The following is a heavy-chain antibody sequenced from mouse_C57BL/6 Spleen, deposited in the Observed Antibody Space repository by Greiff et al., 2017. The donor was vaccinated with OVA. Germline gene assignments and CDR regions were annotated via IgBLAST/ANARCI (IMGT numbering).Heavy chain of an antibody. CDR1: GYTFTSYW. CDR2: IDPSDSYT. D-gene: IGHD1-1*01. Sequence: VQLQQPGAELVKPGASVKLSCKASGYTFTSYWMQWVKQRPGQGLEWTGEIDPSDSYTNYNQKFKGKATLTVDTSSSTAYMQLSSLTSEDSAVYYCAAGSSPPYAMDYWGQGTSVTVSS. V-gene: IGHV1-50*01. J-gene: IGHJ4*01. CDR3: AAGSSPPYAMDY.